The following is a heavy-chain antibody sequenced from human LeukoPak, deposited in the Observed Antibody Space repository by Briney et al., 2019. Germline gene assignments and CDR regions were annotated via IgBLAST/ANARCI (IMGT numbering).Heavy chain of an antibody. CDR1: GFTLSSYS. V-gene: IGHV3-21*01. D-gene: IGHD3-10*01. CDR2: ISSSSSYI. J-gene: IGHJ6*02. Sequence: GGSLRLSCAASGFTLSSYSMNWVRQAPGKGLEWVSSISSSSSYIYYADSVKGRFTISRDDSKNTLYLQVNSLRAEDTAVYYCAKDLITMVRGSAMDVWGQGTTVTVSS. CDR3: AKDLITMVRGSAMDV.